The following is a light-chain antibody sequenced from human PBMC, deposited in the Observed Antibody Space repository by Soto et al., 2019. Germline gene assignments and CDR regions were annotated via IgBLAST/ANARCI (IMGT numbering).Light chain of an antibody. J-gene: IGLJ2*01. CDR1: SSDVGGYNY. CDR3: RSYTSSSTVV. V-gene: IGLV2-14*01. CDR2: EVS. Sequence: QSVLTQPASVSGSPGQSITISCTATSSDVGGYNYVSWYQQHPGKAPKLMIYEVSHRPSGVSNRFSGSKSGSTASLTISGLQAEDEADYYCRSYTSSSTVVFGGGTKLTVL.